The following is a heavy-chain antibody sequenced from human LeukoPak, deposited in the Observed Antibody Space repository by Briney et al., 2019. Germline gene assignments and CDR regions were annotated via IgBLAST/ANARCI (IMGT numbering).Heavy chain of an antibody. J-gene: IGHJ6*02. Sequence: GRSLRLSCAASGFTFSSYGMHWVRQAPGKGLEWVAVIWYDGSNKYYADSVKGRFTISRDNSKNTLYLQMNSLRAEDTAVYYCARDLRRPPRKYYDFWSGYFAENYYGMDVWGQGTTVTVSS. CDR3: ARDLRRPPRKYYDFWSGYFAENYYGMDV. D-gene: IGHD3-3*01. CDR2: IWYDGSNK. CDR1: GFTFSSYG. V-gene: IGHV3-33*08.